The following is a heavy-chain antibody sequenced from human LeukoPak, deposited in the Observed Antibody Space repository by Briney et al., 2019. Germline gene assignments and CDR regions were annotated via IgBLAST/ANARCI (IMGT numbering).Heavy chain of an antibody. CDR3: ARVRSGSSAGNYGMDV. CDR1: GFTFSNYA. CDR2: ISYDGSSP. Sequence: GGSLRLSCAASGFTFSNYAMHWVRQAPGKGLEWVALISYDGSSPYYADSVKGRFTISRDNSKNMLYLQMNSLRAEDTAVYYCARVRSGSSAGNYGMDVWGQGTTVTASS. V-gene: IGHV3-30-3*01. D-gene: IGHD1-26*01. J-gene: IGHJ6*02.